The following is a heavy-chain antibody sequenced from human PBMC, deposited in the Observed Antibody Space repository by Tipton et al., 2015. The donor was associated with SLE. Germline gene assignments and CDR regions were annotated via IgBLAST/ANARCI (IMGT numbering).Heavy chain of an antibody. CDR2: IYHSGST. V-gene: IGHV4-38-2*02. J-gene: IGHJ6*02. D-gene: IGHD4-17*01. CDR3: AREDDYGDYYYGMDV. CDR1: GYSISSGYY. Sequence: TLSLTCAVSGYSISSGYYWGWIRQPPGKGLEWIGSIYHSGSTYYNPSLKSRVTISVDTSKNQFSLKLSSVTAADTAVYYCAREDDYGDYYYGMDVWGQGTTVTVSS.